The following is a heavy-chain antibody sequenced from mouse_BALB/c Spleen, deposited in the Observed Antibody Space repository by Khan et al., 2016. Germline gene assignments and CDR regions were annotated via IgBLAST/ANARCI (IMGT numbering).Heavy chain of an antibody. CDR1: GYSITSDYA. D-gene: IGHD6-1*01. Sequence: EVQLQESGPGLVKPSQSLSLTCTVTGYSITSDYAWNWIRQFPGNKLEWMGYISYSGSTSYNPSLKSRISITRETSKNQFFLQLNSVTTEDTATYYCSSSVFAYWGQGPLVTVSA. CDR2: ISYSGST. CDR3: SSSVFAY. V-gene: IGHV3-2*02. J-gene: IGHJ3*01.